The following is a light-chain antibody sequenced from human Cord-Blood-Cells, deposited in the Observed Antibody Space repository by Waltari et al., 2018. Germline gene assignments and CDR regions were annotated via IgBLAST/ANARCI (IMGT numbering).Light chain of an antibody. CDR1: QSVSSY. Sequence: EIVLTQSPATLSLSPGERATLSCRASQSVSSYLAWYQQKPGQAPRLLIYDASNRATGIPARFGGSGSGTDFTLTISSLEPEDFAVYYCQQRSNWPSITFGQGTRLEIK. V-gene: IGKV3-11*01. J-gene: IGKJ5*01. CDR3: QQRSNWPSIT. CDR2: DAS.